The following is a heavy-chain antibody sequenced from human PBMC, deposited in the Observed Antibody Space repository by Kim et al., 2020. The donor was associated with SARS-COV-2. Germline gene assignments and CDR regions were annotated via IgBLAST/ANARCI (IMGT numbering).Heavy chain of an antibody. CDR3: ARGVRAGTYYDFWSGSRFFDY. Sequence: ASVKVSCKASGYTFTSYDINWVRQATGQGLEWMGWMNPNSGNTGYAQKFQGRVTMTRNTSISTAYMELSSLRSEDTAVYYCARGVRAGTYYDFWSGSRFFDYWGQGTLVTVSS. J-gene: IGHJ4*02. D-gene: IGHD3-3*01. CDR1: GYTFTSYD. CDR2: MNPNSGNT. V-gene: IGHV1-8*01.